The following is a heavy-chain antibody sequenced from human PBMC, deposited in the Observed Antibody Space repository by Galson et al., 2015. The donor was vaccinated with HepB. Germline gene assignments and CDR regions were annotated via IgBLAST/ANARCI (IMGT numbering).Heavy chain of an antibody. D-gene: IGHD3-10*01. Sequence: SLRLSCAASGFAVSRSYMSWVRQAPGKGLEWVSVIYMGGSTYYADSVKGRFTISRDNSQNTLYLQMNSLRADDTAVYYCLRDRSYYGSGSVTARDIWGQGTMVTVSS. CDR3: LRDRSYYGSGSVTARDI. CDR1: GFAVSRSY. V-gene: IGHV3-53*01. CDR2: IYMGGST. J-gene: IGHJ3*02.